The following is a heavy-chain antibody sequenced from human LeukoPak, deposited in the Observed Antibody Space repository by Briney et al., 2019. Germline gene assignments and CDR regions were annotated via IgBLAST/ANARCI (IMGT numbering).Heavy chain of an antibody. CDR2: FYHSGST. CDR3: ARLGAVLTSVNWFDP. V-gene: IGHV4-39*07. CDR1: GGSISSSDYY. Sequence: SETLSLTCTVSGGSISSSDYYWGWVRQPPGKGLEWIGSFYHSGSTYYNSSLKSRLTMSVDPSKNQFSLKLTAVTAADTAVYYCARLGAVLTSVNWFDPWGQGTLVTVSS. D-gene: IGHD4-23*01. J-gene: IGHJ5*02.